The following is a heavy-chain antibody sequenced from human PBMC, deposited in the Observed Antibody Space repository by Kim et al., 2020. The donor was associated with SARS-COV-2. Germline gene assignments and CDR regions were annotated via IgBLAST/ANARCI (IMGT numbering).Heavy chain of an antibody. D-gene: IGHD2-21*02. CDR2: IIPIFGTA. J-gene: IGHJ4*02. V-gene: IGHV1-69*13. CDR1: GGTFSSYA. CDR3: ARVPLWGCGGDCYTFDY. Sequence: SVKVSCKASGGTFSSYAISWVRQAPGQGLEWMGGIIPIFGTANYAQKFQGRVTITADESTSTAYMELSSLRSEDTAVYYCARVPLWGCGGDCYTFDYWGQGTLVTVSS.